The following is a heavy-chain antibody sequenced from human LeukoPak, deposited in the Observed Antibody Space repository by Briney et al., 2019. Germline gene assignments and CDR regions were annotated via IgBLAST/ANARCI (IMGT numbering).Heavy chain of an antibody. CDR2: IKQDGSEK. V-gene: IGHV3-7*01. Sequence: GGSLRLSCAASGLTFSSYWMSWVRQAPGKGLEWVANIKQDGSEKYYVDSVKGRFTISRDNAKNSLYLQMNSLRAEDTAVYYCARARTGDLSDYWGQGTLVTVSS. CDR3: ARARTGDLSDY. CDR1: GLTFSSYW. J-gene: IGHJ4*02. D-gene: IGHD7-27*01.